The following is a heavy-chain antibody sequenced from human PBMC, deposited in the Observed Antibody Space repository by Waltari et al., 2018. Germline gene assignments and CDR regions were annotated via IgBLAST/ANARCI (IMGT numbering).Heavy chain of an antibody. CDR2: IYSGVGT. CDR3: ARERGRTPDAFDM. CDR1: GFNVSDHY. Sequence: EVQLVESGGGLMQPGGSLRLSCAASGFNVSDHYMNWLRQSPGKGLEGGSGIYSGVGTYYARSVKGRFTISRDDSQNTLYLQMNSLRVEDTAVYYCARERGRTPDAFDMWGQGTMVTVSS. V-gene: IGHV3-53*01. D-gene: IGHD2-15*01. J-gene: IGHJ3*02.